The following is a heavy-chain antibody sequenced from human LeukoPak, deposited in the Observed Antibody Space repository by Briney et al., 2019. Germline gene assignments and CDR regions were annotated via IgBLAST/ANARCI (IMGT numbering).Heavy chain of an antibody. CDR2: IIPIFGIA. D-gene: IGHD4-23*01. V-gene: IGHV1-69*04. CDR1: GGTFISYA. CDR3: ASRAYGGVRGNSTYYYGMDV. Sequence: GASVKVSCKASGGTFISYAISWVRQAPGQGLEWMGRIIPIFGIANYAQKFQGRVTITADKSTSTAYMELSSLRSEDTAVYYCASRAYGGVRGNSTYYYGMDVWGKGTTVTVSS. J-gene: IGHJ6*04.